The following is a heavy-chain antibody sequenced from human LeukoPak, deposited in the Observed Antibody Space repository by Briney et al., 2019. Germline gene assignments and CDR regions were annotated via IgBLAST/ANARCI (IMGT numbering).Heavy chain of an antibody. J-gene: IGHJ3*02. V-gene: IGHV4-61*02. Sequence: SQTLSLTCTVSGGSISSGSYYWSWIRQPAGKGLEWIGRIYTSGSTNYNPSLKSRVTISVDTSKNQFSLKLSSVTAADTAVYYCARSYSSGWREYAFDIWGQGTMVTVSS. CDR2: IYTSGST. CDR1: GGSISSGSYY. CDR3: ARSYSSGWREYAFDI. D-gene: IGHD6-19*01.